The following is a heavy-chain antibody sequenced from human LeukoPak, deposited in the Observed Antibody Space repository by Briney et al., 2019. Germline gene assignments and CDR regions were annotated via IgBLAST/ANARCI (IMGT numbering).Heavy chain of an antibody. V-gene: IGHV1-8*01. CDR3: ALRYNYGDFVDY. Sequence: ASVKVSCKASGYTFTSYDINWVRQATGQGLEWMGWMNPNSGNTGYAQKFQGRVTMTRDMSTSTVYMELSSLRSEDTAVYYCALRYNYGDFVDYWGQGTLVTVSS. CDR1: GYTFTSYD. D-gene: IGHD4-17*01. J-gene: IGHJ4*02. CDR2: MNPNSGNT.